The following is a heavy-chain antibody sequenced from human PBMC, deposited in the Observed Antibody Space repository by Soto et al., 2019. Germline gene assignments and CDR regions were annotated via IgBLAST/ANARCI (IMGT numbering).Heavy chain of an antibody. CDR3: ARDVYYDILTGYYRSDAFDI. CDR2: INPSGGST. CDR1: GYTFTSYY. J-gene: IGHJ3*02. Sequence: GASVKVSCKASGYTFTSYYMHWVRQAPGQGLEWMGIINPSGGSTSYAQKFQGRVTMTRDTSTSTVYMELSSLRSEDTAVYYCARDVYYDILTGYYRSDAFDIWGQGTMVTVSS. D-gene: IGHD3-9*01. V-gene: IGHV1-46*01.